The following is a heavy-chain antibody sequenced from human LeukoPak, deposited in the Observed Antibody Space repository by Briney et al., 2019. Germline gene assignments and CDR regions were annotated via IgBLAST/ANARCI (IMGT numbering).Heavy chain of an antibody. CDR2: IYYSGST. CDR3: ARAVRVGWFDP. D-gene: IGHD4-17*01. CDR1: GGSITSDH. V-gene: IGHV4-59*01. J-gene: IGHJ5*02. Sequence: PSETLSLTCTVSGGSITSDHWNWIRQPPGKGLEWIGYIYYSGSTNYNPSLKSRVTISVDTSKNQFSLKLSSVTAADTAVCYCARAVRVGWFDPWGQGTLVTVSS.